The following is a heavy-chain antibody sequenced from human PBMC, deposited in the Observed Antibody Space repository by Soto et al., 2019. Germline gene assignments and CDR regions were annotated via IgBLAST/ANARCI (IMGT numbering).Heavy chain of an antibody. D-gene: IGHD3-3*01. CDR2: IWYDGSNK. Sequence: GGSLRLSCAASGFTFSSYGMHWVRQAPGKGLEWVAVIWYDGSNKYYADSVKGRFTISRDNSKNTLYLQMNSLRAEDTAVYYCARDSTTIFGVVIRHGLADYWGQGTLVTVSS. J-gene: IGHJ4*02. CDR1: GFTFSSYG. CDR3: ARDSTTIFGVVIRHGLADY. V-gene: IGHV3-33*01.